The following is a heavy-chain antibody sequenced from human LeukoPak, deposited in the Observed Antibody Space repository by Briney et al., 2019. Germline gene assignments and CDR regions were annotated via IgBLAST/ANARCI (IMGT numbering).Heavy chain of an antibody. CDR3: ATGNPPHDLAARMPFDV. D-gene: IGHD6-13*01. Sequence: ASVKVSCKASGYTFTGYYLHWVRQAPGQGLEWMGWINPNSGGTNYAQRFQGRVTMARDTSISTAYMELSSLRSDAPAAYYCATGNPPHDLAARMPFDVWGQGTMVTVSS. V-gene: IGHV1-2*02. CDR2: INPNSGGT. J-gene: IGHJ3*01. CDR1: GYTFTGYY.